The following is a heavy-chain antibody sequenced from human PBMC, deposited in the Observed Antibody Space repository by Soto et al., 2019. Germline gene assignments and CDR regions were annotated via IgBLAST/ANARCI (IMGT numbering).Heavy chain of an antibody. V-gene: IGHV3-21*01. Sequence: VQLVQSGAEVKKPGSSVKVSCKASGGTFSSYGMNWVRQSPGKGLEWVSSISSTGSYRYYADSVKGRFTVSRDSAKNSLYLQMNSLRAEDTAVYYCARDLKQLAPGYYYYYGMDVWGQGTTVTVSS. CDR2: ISSTGSYR. J-gene: IGHJ6*02. CDR1: GGTFSSYG. D-gene: IGHD6-6*01. CDR3: ARDLKQLAPGYYYYYGMDV.